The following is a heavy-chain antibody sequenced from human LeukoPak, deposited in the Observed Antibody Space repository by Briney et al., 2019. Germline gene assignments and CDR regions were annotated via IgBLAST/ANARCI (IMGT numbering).Heavy chain of an antibody. CDR1: GFTFSDYY. CDR2: ISSSSSHI. J-gene: IGHJ6*03. CDR3: ARGYSSSWFQDYYYYMDV. D-gene: IGHD6-13*01. Sequence: PWRPLRLSCAGSGFTFSDYYMTWMRQAPGKEQAWVSYISSSSSHINYADSVKGRFTISRDNAKNSLYLQMNSLRAEDTAVYYCARGYSSSWFQDYYYYMDVWGKGTTVTVSS. V-gene: IGHV3-11*06.